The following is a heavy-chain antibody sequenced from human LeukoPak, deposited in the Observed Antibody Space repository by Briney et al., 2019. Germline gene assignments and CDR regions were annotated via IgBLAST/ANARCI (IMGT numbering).Heavy chain of an antibody. J-gene: IGHJ4*02. CDR2: ISASGVST. V-gene: IGHV3-23*01. D-gene: IGHD4-17*01. CDR3: AKMADYGDYYFDY. Sequence: GGSLRLSCAASGFTFNTYAMNWVRQAPGKGLEWVSVISASGVSTYYADAVKGRFTISRDNSKNTLYLQMNSLRAEDTAVYYCAKMADYGDYYFDYWGQGTLVTVSS. CDR1: GFTFNTYA.